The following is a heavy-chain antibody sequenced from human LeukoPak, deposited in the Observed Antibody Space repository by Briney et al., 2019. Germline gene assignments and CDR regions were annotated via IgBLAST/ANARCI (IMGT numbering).Heavy chain of an antibody. CDR3: ARVKGGD. CDR2: INQDGSEK. CDR1: GFTFSRYW. V-gene: IGHV3-7*01. J-gene: IGHJ3*01. D-gene: IGHD3-16*01. Sequence: GGSLRLSCAASGFTFSRYWMTWVRQAPGKGLEWVANINQDGSEKYYVDSVKGRFTISRDNAKNSLYLQMNSLRAEDTAVYYCARVKGGDRGQGTMATVSS.